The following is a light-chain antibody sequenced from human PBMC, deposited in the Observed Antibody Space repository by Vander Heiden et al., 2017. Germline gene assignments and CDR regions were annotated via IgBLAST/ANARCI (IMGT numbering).Light chain of an antibody. CDR3: HQYGSSPRT. CDR2: GAS. Sequence: DIVLTQSPGTLSLSPAERATLSCRASQSVSSTYLAWYQQKPGQAPRLLIYGASSRATGIPDRFSGSGSGTDFTLTISRLEPEDFAVYYCHQYGSSPRTFGQGTKVEIK. V-gene: IGKV3-20*01. J-gene: IGKJ1*01. CDR1: QSVSSTY.